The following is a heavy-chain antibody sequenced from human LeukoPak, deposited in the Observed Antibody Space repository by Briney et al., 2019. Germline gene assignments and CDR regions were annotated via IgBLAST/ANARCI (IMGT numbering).Heavy chain of an antibody. CDR2: IYSGGTT. D-gene: IGHD5-18*01. V-gene: IGHV3-53*04. CDR1: GFTVSSNY. CDR3: ARVDTVMAYYFDL. Sequence: GGSLRLSCAASGFTVSSNYMSWVRQAPGKGLEWVSTIYSGGTTYYADSVMGRFTISRHNSRNTLYLQMNSLRAEDTAVYYCARVDTVMAYYFDLWGQETLVTVSS. J-gene: IGHJ4*02.